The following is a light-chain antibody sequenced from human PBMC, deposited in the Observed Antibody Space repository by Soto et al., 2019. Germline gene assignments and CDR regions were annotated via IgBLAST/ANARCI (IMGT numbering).Light chain of an antibody. CDR3: QQYNSYWT. CDR1: QSIGTW. J-gene: IGKJ1*01. V-gene: IGKV1-5*01. CDR2: DAS. Sequence: DIQMTQSPSTLSASVGDRVTITCRASQSIGTWLAWYQQKPGKAPKLLLYDASSFESGVPSRFSGSGSGTEFTLTTSRVQPDDFATYYCQQYNSYWTFGQGTKVDIK.